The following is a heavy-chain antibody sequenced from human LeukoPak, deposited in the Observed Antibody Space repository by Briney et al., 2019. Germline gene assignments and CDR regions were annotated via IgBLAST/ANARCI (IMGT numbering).Heavy chain of an antibody. J-gene: IGHJ4*02. V-gene: IGHV4-61*02. D-gene: IGHD5-12*01. Sequence: PSQTLSLTCTVSGGSISSGNYYWSWIRQPAGKGLEWIGRVYSSGSTSYNPSLESRVTISVDTSKNQFSLKLSSVTAADTAVYYCARGGTLYGQYSGYVWWIAAAEKGECYFDYWGQGTLVTVSS. CDR3: ARGGTLYGQYSGYVWWIAAAEKGECYFDY. CDR1: GGSISSGNYY. CDR2: VYSSGST.